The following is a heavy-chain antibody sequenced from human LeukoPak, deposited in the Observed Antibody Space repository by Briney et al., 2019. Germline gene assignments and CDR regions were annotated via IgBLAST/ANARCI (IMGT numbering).Heavy chain of an antibody. CDR3: ARDESSGYVGAFDI. CDR2: TYYRSKWYN. V-gene: IGHV6-1*01. Sequence: SQTLSLTCAISGDSVSSNSATWNWIRQSPSRGLEWLGRTYYRSKWYNDYAVSVKSRITINPDTSKNQFSLQLSSVTPEDTAVYHCARDESSGYVGAFDIWGQGTMVTVSS. D-gene: IGHD3-22*01. J-gene: IGHJ3*02. CDR1: GDSVSSNSAT.